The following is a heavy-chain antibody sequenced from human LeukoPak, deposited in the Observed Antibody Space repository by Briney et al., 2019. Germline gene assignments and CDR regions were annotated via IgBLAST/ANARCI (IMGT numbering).Heavy chain of an antibody. J-gene: IGHJ4*02. V-gene: IGHV3-48*03. CDR1: GFTFKTYD. D-gene: IGHD3-10*01. CDR3: ARVTRGAFDY. CDR2: ISTGGSSK. Sequence: PGGSLRLSCAASGFTFKTYDMNWVRQAPGKGLEWVSYISTGGSSKYYADSVKGRFTISRDNAKNSLYLQMNSLRAEDTAVYYCARVTRGAFDYWGQGTLVTVSS.